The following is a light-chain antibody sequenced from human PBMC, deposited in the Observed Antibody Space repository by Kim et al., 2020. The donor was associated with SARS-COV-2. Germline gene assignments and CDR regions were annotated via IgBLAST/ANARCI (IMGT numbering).Light chain of an antibody. CDR3: SSYAGSKIAV. J-gene: IGLJ2*01. CDR1: SSDVGAYNY. Sequence: LTQPPSASGSPGQSVTISCTGTSSDVGAYNYVSWYQQHPGKAPKLMIYVVNKRPSGVPDRFSGSKSGNTASLTVSGLQAEDEADYYCSSYAGSKIAVFGGGTQLTVL. V-gene: IGLV2-8*01. CDR2: VVN.